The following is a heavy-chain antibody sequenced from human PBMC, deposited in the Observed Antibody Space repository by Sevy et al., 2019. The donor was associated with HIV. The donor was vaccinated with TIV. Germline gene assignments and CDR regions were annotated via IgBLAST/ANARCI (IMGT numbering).Heavy chain of an antibody. Sequence: ASVKVSCKGSGYTFTSHEINWVRQAPGQGLEWMGWINVKSGEIGYAQKFQGRVTMTRDTSITTAYMELSSLRSDDTAVYFCARDEQRPYYYGSGNMGYWGQGTLVTVSS. CDR1: GYTFTSHE. V-gene: IGHV1-8*01. J-gene: IGHJ4*02. CDR2: INVKSGEI. CDR3: ARDEQRPYYYGSGNMGY. D-gene: IGHD3-10*01.